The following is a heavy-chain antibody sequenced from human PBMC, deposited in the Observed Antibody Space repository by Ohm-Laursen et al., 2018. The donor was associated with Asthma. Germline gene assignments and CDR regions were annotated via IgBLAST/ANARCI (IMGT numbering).Heavy chain of an antibody. V-gene: IGHV3-7*05. Sequence: GSLRLSCSASGLTFSNHWMTWVRQAPGRGLEWVANINQDGSIWGYVDSVKGRFAISRDNAHNSLYLQMNSLRAEDTAFYYCAVSIYAYGEGAYWGQGTLVTVSS. CDR2: INQDGSIW. CDR1: GLTFSNHW. D-gene: IGHD3-10*01. J-gene: IGHJ4*02. CDR3: AVSIYAYGEGAY.